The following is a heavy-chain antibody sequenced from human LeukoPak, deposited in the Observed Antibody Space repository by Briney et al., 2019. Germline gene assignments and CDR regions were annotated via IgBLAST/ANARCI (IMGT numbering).Heavy chain of an antibody. CDR2: ISGSGGST. CDR1: GFTFSSYA. Sequence: PGGSLRLSCVVSGFTFSSYAMSWVRQAPGKGLEWVSGISGSGGSTYYADSVKGRFTISRDNSKNTLYLQMNSLRAEDTAVYYCARDSSSSWYDMFFDYWGQGTLVTVSS. CDR3: ARDSSSSWYDMFFDY. D-gene: IGHD6-13*01. V-gene: IGHV3-23*01. J-gene: IGHJ4*02.